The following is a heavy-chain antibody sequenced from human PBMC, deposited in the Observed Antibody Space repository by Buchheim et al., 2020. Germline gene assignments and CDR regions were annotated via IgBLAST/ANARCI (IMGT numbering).Heavy chain of an antibody. V-gene: IGHV3-30*18. CDR1: GFTFSSYG. CDR3: AKDSYYYDSSGSMPPD. Sequence: QVQLVESGGGVVQPGRSLRLSCAASGFTFSSYGMHWVRQAPGKGLEWGAVISYDGSNKYYADSVKGRFTISRDNSKNTLYLQMNSLRAEDTAVYYCAKDSYYYDSSGSMPPDWGQGTL. CDR2: ISYDGSNK. D-gene: IGHD3-22*01. J-gene: IGHJ4*02.